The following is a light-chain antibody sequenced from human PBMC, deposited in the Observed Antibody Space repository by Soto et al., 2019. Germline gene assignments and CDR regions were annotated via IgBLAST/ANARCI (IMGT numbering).Light chain of an antibody. CDR3: QPYGSSPPT. CDR1: QTVSSNY. Sequence: EIVLTQSPGTVSLSPGETATLSCSASQTVSSNYLAWYQQKPGQAPRLLIYGTTTRATGVPDRFSGCGSGTAFNLTISGLEPEDFALYNCQPYGSSPPTFGGGTKVESK. CDR2: GTT. V-gene: IGKV3-20*01. J-gene: IGKJ4*01.